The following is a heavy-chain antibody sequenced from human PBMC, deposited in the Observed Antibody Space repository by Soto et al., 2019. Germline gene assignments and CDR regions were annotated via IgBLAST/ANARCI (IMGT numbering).Heavy chain of an antibody. J-gene: IGHJ4*02. D-gene: IGHD3-9*01. Sequence: SETLSLTCTVSGGSMSSRSYYWGWIRQPPGKGLVWIANMYFSWFYSRSTSYNPSLKSRVTISVDTSKNPFSLQVSSVTAADTAVYYCARGFDILTLGFCLDYWGQGTLVTVSS. V-gene: IGHV4-39*01. CDR2: MYFSWFYSRST. CDR1: GGSMSSRSYY. CDR3: ARGFDILTLGFCLDY.